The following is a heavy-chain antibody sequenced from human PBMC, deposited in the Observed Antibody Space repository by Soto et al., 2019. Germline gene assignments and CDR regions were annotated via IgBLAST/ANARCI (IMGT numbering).Heavy chain of an antibody. D-gene: IGHD2-21*02. CDR1: QFSFSNYW. CDR3: ARRHTGDSAFLAFDI. CDR2: IKKDESET. Sequence: LVQSGGGLVPPGESLTVSCAPSQFSFSNYWMNWVRQAPGKALEWVANIKKDESETDYVDSVRGRFTIFRDNAKNLLYLQMRRLRVEDKAVSYCARRHTGDSAFLAFDIWGQGNVVAV. J-gene: IGHJ3*02. V-gene: IGHV3-7*03.